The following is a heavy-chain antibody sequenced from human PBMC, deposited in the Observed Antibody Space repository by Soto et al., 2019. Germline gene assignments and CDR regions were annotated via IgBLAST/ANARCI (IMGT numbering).Heavy chain of an antibody. CDR1: GXTFSSYG. CDR3: ARVEYSGRYYNRH. V-gene: IGHV3-21*01. J-gene: IGHJ1*01. D-gene: IGHD1-26*01. CDR2: IGSSSSYI. Sequence: RCRRLACAASGXTFSSYGLNWVRQAPGKGLEWVSSIGSSSSYIYYAEAVKGRFSIWRGNAENSLYLQMNRLRAEDTDVYYCARVEYSGRYYNRHRGRGTLVTIAS.